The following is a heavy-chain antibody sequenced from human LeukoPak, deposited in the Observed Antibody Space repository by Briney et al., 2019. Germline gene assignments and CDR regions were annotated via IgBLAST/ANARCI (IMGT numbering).Heavy chain of an antibody. D-gene: IGHD4-17*01. CDR1: GFTLSTYA. V-gene: IGHV3-30*04. J-gene: IGHJ4*02. Sequence: GGSLRLSCAASGFTLSTYAMHWVRQAPGKGLEWVAVIPYDGSNKYYADSVKGRFTISRDNAKNSLYLQMNSLRAEDTAVYYCARVNYGDYLPSFDYWGQGTLVTVSS. CDR3: ARVNYGDYLPSFDY. CDR2: IPYDGSNK.